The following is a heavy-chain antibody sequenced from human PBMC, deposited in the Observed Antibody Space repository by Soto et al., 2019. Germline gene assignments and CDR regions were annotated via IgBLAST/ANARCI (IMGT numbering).Heavy chain of an antibody. J-gene: IGHJ4*02. CDR3: ARNLGARYGFDY. Sequence: SETLSLTCTVSGGSISSYYWSWIRQPPGKGLEWIGYIYYSGSTNYNPSLKSRVTISVDTSKNQFSLKLSSVTAADTAVYYCARNLGARYGFDYWGQGTLVTVSS. V-gene: IGHV4-59*01. D-gene: IGHD5-18*01. CDR2: IYYSGST. CDR1: GGSISSYY.